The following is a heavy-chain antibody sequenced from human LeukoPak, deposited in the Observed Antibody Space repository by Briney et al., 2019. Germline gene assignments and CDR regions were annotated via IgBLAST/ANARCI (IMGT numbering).Heavy chain of an antibody. CDR2: IIPILGIA. Sequence: SVKVSSKASGGTFSSYTISWVRQAPGQGLEWMGRIIPILGIANYAQKFQGRVTITADKSTSTAYMELSSLRSEDTAVYYCAGESIVPSANNWFDPWGQGTLVTVSS. CDR3: AGESIVPSANNWFDP. V-gene: IGHV1-69*04. D-gene: IGHD2-2*01. CDR1: GGTFSSYT. J-gene: IGHJ5*02.